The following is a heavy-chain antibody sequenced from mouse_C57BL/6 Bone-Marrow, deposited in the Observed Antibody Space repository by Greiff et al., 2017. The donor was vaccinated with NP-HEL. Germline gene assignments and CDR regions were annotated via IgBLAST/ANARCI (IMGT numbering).Heavy chain of an antibody. Sequence: DVKLVESGGGLVQPGGSLKLSCAASGFTFSDYYMYWVRQTPEKRLEWVAYISNGGGSTYYPDTVKGRFTISRDNAKNTLYLQMSRLKSEDTAMYYCARQITTVVGPFAYWGQGTLVTVSA. CDR2: ISNGGGST. V-gene: IGHV5-12*01. J-gene: IGHJ3*01. CDR1: GFTFSDYY. D-gene: IGHD1-1*01. CDR3: ARQITTVVGPFAY.